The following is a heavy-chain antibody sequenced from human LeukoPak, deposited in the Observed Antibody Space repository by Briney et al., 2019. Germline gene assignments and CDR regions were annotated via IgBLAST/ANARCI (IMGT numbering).Heavy chain of an antibody. Sequence: PGGSLRLSCAASGFNFGEFWMAWVRQTPGKGLEWVADIKEDGSEKFYVDSVKGRFTISRDNSKNLLDLQMNRLRGDDTALYFCVRDSRPGGAMGFDLWGLGTLVTVSS. CDR2: IKEDGSEK. D-gene: IGHD3-10*01. V-gene: IGHV3-7*01. J-gene: IGHJ4*02. CDR1: GFNFGEFW. CDR3: VRDSRPGGAMGFDL.